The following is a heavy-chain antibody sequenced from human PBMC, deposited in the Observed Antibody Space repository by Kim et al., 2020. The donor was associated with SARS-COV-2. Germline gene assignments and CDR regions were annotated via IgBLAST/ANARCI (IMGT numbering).Heavy chain of an antibody. CDR2: IYTSGST. CDR1: GGSISSYY. D-gene: IGHD3-22*01. CDR3: ARAFSYDYGSSGYYYYYYGIDV. V-gene: IGHV4-4*07. Sequence: SETLSLTCTVSGGSISSYYWSWIRQPAGKGLEWIGRIYTSGSTNYNPSLKSRVTMSVDTSKNQFSLKLSSVTAADTAVYYCARAFSYDYGSSGYYYYYYGIDVWGQGTTVTVSS. J-gene: IGHJ6*02.